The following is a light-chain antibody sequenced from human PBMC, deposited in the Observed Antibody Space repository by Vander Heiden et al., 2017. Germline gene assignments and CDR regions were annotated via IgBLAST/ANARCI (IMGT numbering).Light chain of an antibody. V-gene: IGKV4-1*01. CDR1: QSALDSSNNKNY. J-gene: IGKJ1*01. CDR2: WAS. CDR3: QQDNSLPRT. Sequence: DIVMTQSPDSLAVSLGERATINCKSSQSALDSSNNKNYLAWYQQKPGQPPKLLIYWASTRDSGVPDRFSGSGSGTDFTLTISSLQAEDVAVYYCQQDNSLPRTFGQGTKVEIK.